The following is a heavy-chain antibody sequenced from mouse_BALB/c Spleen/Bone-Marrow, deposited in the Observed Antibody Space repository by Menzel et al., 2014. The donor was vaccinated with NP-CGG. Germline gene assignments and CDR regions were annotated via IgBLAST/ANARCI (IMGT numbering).Heavy chain of an antibody. V-gene: IGHV1S81*02. CDR2: INPSNGRT. CDR3: ARSYYRYDVIVY. J-gene: IGHJ3*01. CDR1: GYTFTSYW. D-gene: IGHD2-14*01. Sequence: VQLQQSGAELVKPGASVKLSCKASGYTFTSYWMHWVKQRPGQGLEWIGEINPSNGRTNYNEKFKSKATLTVDKSSSTAYMQLSSLTSEDSAVYCCARSYYRYDVIVYWGQGTLVTVSA.